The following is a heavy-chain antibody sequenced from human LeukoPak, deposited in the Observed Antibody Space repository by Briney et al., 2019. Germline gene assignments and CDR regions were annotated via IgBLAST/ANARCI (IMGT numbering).Heavy chain of an antibody. CDR2: ISSSSSYI. Sequence: GGSLRLSCAASGFAFSSYSMNWVRQAPGKGLEWVSSISSSSSYIYYADSVKGRFTISRDNAKNSLYLQMNSLRAEDTAVYYCARDLANQLDDYWGQGTLVTVSS. J-gene: IGHJ4*02. D-gene: IGHD2-2*01. CDR3: ARDLANQLDDY. V-gene: IGHV3-21*01. CDR1: GFAFSSYS.